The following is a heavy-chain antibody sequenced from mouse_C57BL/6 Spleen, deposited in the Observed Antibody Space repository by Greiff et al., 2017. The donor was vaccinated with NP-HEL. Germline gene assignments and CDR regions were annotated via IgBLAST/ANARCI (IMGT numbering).Heavy chain of an antibody. CDR3: TNWDY. Sequence: QVTLKVCGAELVRPGASVTLSCKASGYTFTDYEMHWVKQTPVHGLEWIGAIDPETGGTAYNQKFKGKAILTADKSSSTAYMELRSLTSEDSAVYYCTNWDYWGQGTTLTVSS. V-gene: IGHV1-15*01. CDR1: GYTFTDYE. CDR2: IDPETGGT. D-gene: IGHD4-1*01. J-gene: IGHJ2*01.